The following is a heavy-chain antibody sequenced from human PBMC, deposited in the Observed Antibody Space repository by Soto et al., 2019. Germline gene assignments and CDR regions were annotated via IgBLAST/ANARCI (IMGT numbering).Heavy chain of an antibody. Sequence: ASVKVSFKASGYSFTNHGIHWLRQAPGQRPEWMGWISAGNGQTKYSQRFQGRVTITRDTSASTADMDLSSLTSEDTGVYYCARGSSSWENYYFYGFDVWGQGTTVTVSS. CDR2: ISAGNGQT. CDR1: GYSFTNHG. CDR3: ARGSSSWENYYFYGFDV. D-gene: IGHD6-13*01. J-gene: IGHJ6*02. V-gene: IGHV1-3*01.